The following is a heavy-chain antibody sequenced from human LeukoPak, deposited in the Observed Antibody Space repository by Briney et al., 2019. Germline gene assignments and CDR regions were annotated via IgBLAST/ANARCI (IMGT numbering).Heavy chain of an antibody. Sequence: GESLKISCKGSGYSFTSYWIGWVRQMPGKGLEWMGIIYPGDSDTRYSPSFQGQVTISANKSISTAYLQWSSLKASDTAMYYCARQSIEMTTISDYFGYWGQGTLVTVSS. J-gene: IGHJ4*02. V-gene: IGHV5-51*01. CDR2: IYPGDSDT. CDR3: ARQSIEMTTISDYFGY. D-gene: IGHD5-24*01. CDR1: GYSFTSYW.